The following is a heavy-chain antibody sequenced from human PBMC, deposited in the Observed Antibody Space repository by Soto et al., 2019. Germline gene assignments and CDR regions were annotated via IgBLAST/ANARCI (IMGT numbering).Heavy chain of an antibody. CDR1: GYTLTGYY. V-gene: IGHV1-2*04. CDR3: ARGPYYYDSSGYSQIRAFDI. Sequence: ASVKVSCAASGYTLTGYYMHWVRQAPGQGLEWMGWINPNSGGTNYAQKFQGWVTMTRDTSISTAYMELSRLRSDDTAVYYCARGPYYYDSSGYSQIRAFDIWGQGTMVTVSS. J-gene: IGHJ3*02. D-gene: IGHD3-22*01. CDR2: INPNSGGT.